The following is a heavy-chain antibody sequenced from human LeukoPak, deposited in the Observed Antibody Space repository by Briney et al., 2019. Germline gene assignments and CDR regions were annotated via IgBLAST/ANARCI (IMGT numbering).Heavy chain of an antibody. Sequence: SVKVSCKASGGTFSSYAISWVRQAPGQGLEWMGGIIPIFATANHAEKFQGRVTITADQSTSTAYMELSSLRSEDTAVYYCVRDSLSITKTAAGDTFDIWGQGTMVTVSS. CDR2: IIPIFATA. J-gene: IGHJ3*02. CDR1: GGTFSSYA. V-gene: IGHV1-69*13. CDR3: VRDSLSITKTAAGDTFDI. D-gene: IGHD1-20*01.